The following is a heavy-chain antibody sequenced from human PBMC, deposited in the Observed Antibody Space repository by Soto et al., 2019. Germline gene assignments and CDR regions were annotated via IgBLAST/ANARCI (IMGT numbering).Heavy chain of an antibody. CDR1: GFTFSSYA. CDR2: ISSSSSYI. D-gene: IGHD1-26*01. J-gene: IGHJ4*02. V-gene: IGHV3-21*04. Sequence: GGSLRLSCAASGFTFSSYAMHWVRQAPGKGLEWVSSISSSSSYIYYADSVKGRFTISRDNSKNTLYLQMNSLRAEDTAVYYCAKCGGSPDKFDYWGQGTLVTVSS. CDR3: AKCGGSPDKFDY.